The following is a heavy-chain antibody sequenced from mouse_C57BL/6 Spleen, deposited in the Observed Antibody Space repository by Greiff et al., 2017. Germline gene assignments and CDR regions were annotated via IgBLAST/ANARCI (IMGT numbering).Heavy chain of an antibody. J-gene: IGHJ2*01. D-gene: IGHD2-3*01. V-gene: IGHV1-69*01. CDR1: GYTFTSYW. CDR3: ARSDGGYYDY. CDR2: IDPSDSYT. Sequence: QVQLQQPGAELVMPGASVKLSCKASGYTFTSYWMHWVKQRPGQGLEWIGEIDPSDSYTNYNQKFKGKSTLTVDKSSSTAYMQLSSLTSEDSAVYYCARSDGGYYDYWGQGTTLTVSS.